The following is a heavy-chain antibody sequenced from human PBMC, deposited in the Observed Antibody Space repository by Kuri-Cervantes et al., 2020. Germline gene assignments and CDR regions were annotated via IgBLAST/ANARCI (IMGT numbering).Heavy chain of an antibody. J-gene: IGHJ4*02. V-gene: IGHV4-4*02. Sequence: GSLRLSCAISGGSISSSNWWSWVRQPPGKGLEWIGEIYHSGSTNYNPSLKSRVTISVDTSKNQFSLKLRSVTAADTAVYYCARGRHAHYDYVWGSYRFWGQGTLVTVSS. CDR3: ARGRHAHYDYVWGSYRF. CDR2: IYHSGST. CDR1: GGSISSSNW. D-gene: IGHD3-16*02.